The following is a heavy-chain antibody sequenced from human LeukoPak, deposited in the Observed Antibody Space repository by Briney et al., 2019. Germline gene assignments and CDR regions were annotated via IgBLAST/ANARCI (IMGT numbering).Heavy chain of an antibody. CDR2: IQQDGTEK. Sequence: PGGSLRLSCAASGFTFTTYWMTWVRQAPGKGLEWVANIQQDGTEKYYVDSVKGRFAISRDNAKTSLYLQMDSLRAEDTAIYYCATLQSLEWLPFQHWGQGTLVTVSS. CDR1: GFTFTTYW. V-gene: IGHV3-7*02. CDR3: ATLQSLEWLPFQH. J-gene: IGHJ1*01. D-gene: IGHD3-3*01.